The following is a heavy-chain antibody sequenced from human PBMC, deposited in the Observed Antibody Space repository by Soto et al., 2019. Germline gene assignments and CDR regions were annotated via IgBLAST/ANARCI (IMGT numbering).Heavy chain of an antibody. D-gene: IGHD1-7*01. CDR1: GGSFSGYY. J-gene: IGHJ4*02. Sequence: SETLSLTCAVYGGSFSGYYWSWIRQPQGKGLEWIGEINHSGSTNYNPSLKSRVTISVDTSKNQFSLKLSSVTAADTAVYYCARGGLELRSDYWGQGTLVTVSS. CDR3: ARGGLELRSDY. V-gene: IGHV4-34*01. CDR2: INHSGST.